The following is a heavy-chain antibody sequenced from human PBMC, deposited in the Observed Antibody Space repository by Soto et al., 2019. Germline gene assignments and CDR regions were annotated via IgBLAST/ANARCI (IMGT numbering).Heavy chain of an antibody. CDR1: GGSISSSSYY. V-gene: IGHV4-39*01. J-gene: IGHJ6*02. CDR3: ASLVGSGPYYYYGMDV. CDR2: IYYSGST. Sequence: QLQLQESGPGLVKPSETLSLTCTVSGGSISSSSYYWGWIRQPPGKGLEWIGSIYYSGSTYYNPSLKSRVTISVDTSKNQFSLKLSSVTAADTAVYYCASLVGSGPYYYYGMDVWGQGTTVTVSS. D-gene: IGHD3-10*01.